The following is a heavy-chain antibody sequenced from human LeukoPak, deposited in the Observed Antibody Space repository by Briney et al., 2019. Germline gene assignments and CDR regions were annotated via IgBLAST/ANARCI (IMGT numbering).Heavy chain of an antibody. CDR1: GFTFSSYG. CDR3: AKPVGYCSSTSCYTRDYFDY. Sequence: PGGSLRLSCAASGFTFSSYGMHWVRQAPGKGLEWVAFIRYDGSNKYYADSVKGRFTISRDNSKNTLYLQMNSLRAEDTAVYYCAKPVGYCSSTSCYTRDYFDYWGQGTLVIVSS. J-gene: IGHJ4*02. CDR2: IRYDGSNK. D-gene: IGHD2-2*02. V-gene: IGHV3-30*02.